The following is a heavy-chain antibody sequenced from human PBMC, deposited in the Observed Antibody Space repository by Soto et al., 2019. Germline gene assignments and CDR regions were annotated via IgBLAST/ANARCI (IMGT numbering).Heavy chain of an antibody. CDR2: ISSSGTTI. D-gene: IGHD3-10*01. CDR3: ANYRRPLYYFDY. CDR1: GFTFSDHY. J-gene: IGHJ4*02. V-gene: IGHV3-11*01. Sequence: PGGSLRLSCAASGFTFSDHYMSWIRQAPGKGLEWVSYISSSGTTIYYADSVKGRFTVSRDNAKNSLYLQMNSLRAEDTAVYYCANYRRPLYYFDYWGQGILVTVSS.